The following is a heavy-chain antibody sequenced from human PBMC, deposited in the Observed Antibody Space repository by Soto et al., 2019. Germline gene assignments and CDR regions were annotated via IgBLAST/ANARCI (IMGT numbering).Heavy chain of an antibody. Sequence: QVQLQESGPGLVKPSETLSLTCTVSGGSFSGYYWSWIRQPPGKGLEWIGYIYSSGNTTYAPSLKSRVPKSVDTSRNQFSLKLSSVTAADPAVYYCARQVCSSTRCLPYYDYWGQGTLVTVSS. J-gene: IGHJ4*02. D-gene: IGHD2-2*01. CDR1: GGSFSGYY. V-gene: IGHV4-59*08. CDR3: ARQVCSSTRCLPYYDY. CDR2: IYSSGNT.